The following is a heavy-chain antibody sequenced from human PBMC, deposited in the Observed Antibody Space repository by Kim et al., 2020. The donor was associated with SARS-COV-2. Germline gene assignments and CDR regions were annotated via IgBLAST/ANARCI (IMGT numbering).Heavy chain of an antibody. D-gene: IGHD6-13*01. J-gene: IGHJ4*02. CDR3: AREREAAAGTVFDY. Sequence: SQKFQGRVTITRDTSASTADMELSSLRSEDTAVYYCAREREAAAGTVFDYWGQGTLVTVSS. V-gene: IGHV1-3*01.